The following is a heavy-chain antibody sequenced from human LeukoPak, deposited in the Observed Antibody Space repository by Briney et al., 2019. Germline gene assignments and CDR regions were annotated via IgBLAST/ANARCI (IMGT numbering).Heavy chain of an antibody. D-gene: IGHD6-13*01. V-gene: IGHV4-39*01. J-gene: IGHJ4*02. CDR3: ARAMASAGQYYFDF. CDR1: GGSISSSSYY. Sequence: SETLSLTCTVSGGSISSSSYYWGWIRQPPGKGLEWIGGVYYSGYTNYNPSLNSRVTISVDTSKNQFSLKLSSVTAADTALYYCARAMASAGQYYFDFWGQGTLVTVSS. CDR2: VYYSGYT.